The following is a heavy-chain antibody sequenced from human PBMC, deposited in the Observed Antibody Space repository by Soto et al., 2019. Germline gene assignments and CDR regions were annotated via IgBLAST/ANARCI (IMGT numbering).Heavy chain of an antibody. J-gene: IGHJ6*02. V-gene: IGHV1-69*13. D-gene: IGHD3-10*01. CDR3: ARGYYGSGSYYISQTYYYYYYGMDV. Sequence: SVKVSCKASGGTFSSYAISWVRQAPGQGLEWMGGIIPIFGTANYAQKFQGRVTITADESTSTAYMELSSLRSEDTAVYYCARGYYGSGSYYISQTYYYYYYGMDVWGQGTTVTVSS. CDR2: IIPIFGTA. CDR1: GGTFSSYA.